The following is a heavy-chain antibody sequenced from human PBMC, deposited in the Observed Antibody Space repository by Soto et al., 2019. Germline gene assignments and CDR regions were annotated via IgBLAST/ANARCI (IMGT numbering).Heavy chain of an antibody. CDR1: GLTFSNYA. CDR2: ISGSGDGT. D-gene: IGHD3-22*01. Sequence: PVCSLPLSRASSGLTFSNYAMSWVRQAPGKGLEWVSGISGSGDGTYYADSERGRFSISRDNSKNTLYLRMNSLRAEDTAVYYCASSLNLYDSRHWYFDLWGRGTLVTVSS. J-gene: IGHJ2*01. CDR3: ASSLNLYDSRHWYFDL. V-gene: IGHV3-23*01.